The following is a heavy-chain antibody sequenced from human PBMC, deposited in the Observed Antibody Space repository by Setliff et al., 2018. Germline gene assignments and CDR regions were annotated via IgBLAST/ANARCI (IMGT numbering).Heavy chain of an antibody. D-gene: IGHD2-8*02. V-gene: IGHV4-39*01. CDR1: GDSISRSPNF. CDR3: ARHLDRDCPGSGTCGFDP. J-gene: IGHJ5*02. CDR2: VYFSGTT. Sequence: SETLSLTCSVSGDSISRSPNFWGWIRQAPGMGLEWIGTVYFSGTTQYNPSLRSRVTISADTSKNQFSLRLTSVTAADTAIYYCARHLDRDCPGSGTCGFDPWGRGTLVTV.